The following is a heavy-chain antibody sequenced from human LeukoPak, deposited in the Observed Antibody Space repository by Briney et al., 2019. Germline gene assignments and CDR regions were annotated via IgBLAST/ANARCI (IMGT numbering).Heavy chain of an antibody. Sequence: QPGGSLRLFCAASGFTFSSYDMHWVRQATGKGLEWVSAIGTAGDTYYPGSVKGRFTISRENAKNSLSLQMNSLRAGDTAVYYCAKGEGNSSSFDYWGQGTLVTVSS. D-gene: IGHD6-6*01. CDR2: IGTAGDT. CDR1: GFTFSSYD. V-gene: IGHV3-13*01. CDR3: AKGEGNSSSFDY. J-gene: IGHJ4*02.